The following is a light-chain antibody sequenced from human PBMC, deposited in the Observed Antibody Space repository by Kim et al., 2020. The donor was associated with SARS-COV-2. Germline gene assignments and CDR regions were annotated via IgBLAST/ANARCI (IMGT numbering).Light chain of an antibody. Sequence: GQSITISCTGSSRNVCGYNYVSWYRPLPGKAPRLMIYDVSKRPSGISNRFSGSKSGNTASLTISGLQAEDEADYYCSSYTSSGAWVFGGGTQLTVL. CDR1: SRNVCGYNY. CDR2: DVS. CDR3: SSYTSSGAWV. J-gene: IGLJ3*02. V-gene: IGLV2-14*03.